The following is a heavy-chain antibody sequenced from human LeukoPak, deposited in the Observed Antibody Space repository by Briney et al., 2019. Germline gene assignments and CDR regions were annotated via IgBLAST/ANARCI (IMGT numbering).Heavy chain of an antibody. CDR3: ARAPNYYYGDFDY. CDR2: IIPIFGTA. CDR1: GGTFSSYA. J-gene: IGHJ4*02. Sequence: GASVKVSCKASGGTFSSYAXXXXXXXXXXXXXXXGGIIPIFGTANYAQKFQGRVTITADESTSTAYMELSSLRSEDTAVYYCARAPNYYYGDFDYWGQGTLVTVSS. D-gene: IGHD3-10*01. V-gene: IGHV1-69*13.